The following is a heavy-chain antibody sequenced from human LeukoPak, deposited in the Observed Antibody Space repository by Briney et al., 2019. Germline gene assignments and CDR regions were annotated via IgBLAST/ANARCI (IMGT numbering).Heavy chain of an antibody. V-gene: IGHV1-18*01. CDR3: ARGYCSRTSCYFDY. J-gene: IGHJ4*02. CDR2: INIYNANT. CDR1: GYTFTNYG. D-gene: IGHD2-2*01. Sequence: ASVKVSCKASGYTFTNYGISWVRQAPGPGLEWMGWINIYNANTNYAQKLQGRVTMTTDTSTSTAYMELRSLRSDDTAVYYCARGYCSRTSCYFDYWRQGTLVIVSS.